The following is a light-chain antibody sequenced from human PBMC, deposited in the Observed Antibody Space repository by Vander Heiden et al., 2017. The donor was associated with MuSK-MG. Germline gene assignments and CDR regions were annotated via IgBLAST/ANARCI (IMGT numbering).Light chain of an antibody. CDR1: QSVTNY. V-gene: IGKV3-11*01. CDR2: DAS. J-gene: IGKJ4*01. CDR3: QQRSNWPRLT. Sequence: DIVLTQSPATLSLSPGERATLSCRAGQSVTNYLAWYQQKPGQATRLIIYDASNRATGVPARFSGSGSGTDFTLTISSVEPEDFAVYYCQQRSNWPRLTFGGGTKVEIK.